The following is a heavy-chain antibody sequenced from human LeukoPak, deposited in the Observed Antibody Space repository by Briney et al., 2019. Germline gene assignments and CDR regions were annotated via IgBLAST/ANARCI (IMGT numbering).Heavy chain of an antibody. V-gene: IGHV4-34*01. CDR1: GGSFSDYY. Sequence: PSETLSLTCAVSGGSFSDYYWSWIRQPPGKGLEWIGEINHGGDTNYNSSLQSRVSLSVDTSRNQFSLMLSSVTAAHTGVYYCASNKYPVQAFDIWGQGTMVTVSS. CDR2: INHGGDT. J-gene: IGHJ3*02. CDR3: ASNKYPVQAFDI. D-gene: IGHD1/OR15-1a*01.